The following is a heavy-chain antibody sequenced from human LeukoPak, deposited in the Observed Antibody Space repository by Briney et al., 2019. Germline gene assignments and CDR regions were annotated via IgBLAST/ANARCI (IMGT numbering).Heavy chain of an antibody. J-gene: IGHJ4*02. CDR3: AKDLTEWFLFDY. V-gene: IGHV3-53*01. Sequence: GGSLRLSCAASGFTVSSNYMSWVRQAPGKGLEWVSVIYSSGSTYYADSVKGRFTISRDYSKNTLHLQMNTLRAEDTAVYYCAKDLTEWFLFDYWGQGTLVTVSS. CDR2: IYSSGST. CDR1: GFTVSSNY. D-gene: IGHD3-3*01.